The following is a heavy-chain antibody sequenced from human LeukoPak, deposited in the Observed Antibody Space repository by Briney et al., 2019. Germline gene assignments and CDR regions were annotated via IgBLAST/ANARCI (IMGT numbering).Heavy chain of an antibody. V-gene: IGHV1-3*01. Sequence: ASVKVSCKASGYTFTSYAMHWVRQAPGQRLEWMGWINAGNGNTKYPQKFQGRVTITRDTSASTAYMELSSLRSEDTAVYYCARDYYDPGAFYFDYWGQGTLVTVSS. CDR1: GYTFTSYA. CDR2: INAGNGNT. D-gene: IGHD3-3*01. CDR3: ARDYYDPGAFYFDY. J-gene: IGHJ4*02.